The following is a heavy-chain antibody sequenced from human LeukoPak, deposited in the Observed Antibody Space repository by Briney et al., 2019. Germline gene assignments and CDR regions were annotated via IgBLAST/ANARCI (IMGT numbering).Heavy chain of an antibody. J-gene: IGHJ3*02. CDR1: GYTFTGYY. Sequence: ASVKVSCKASGYTFTGYYIHWGRQAPGQGLEWMGWINPNSGGTNYAQKFQGRVTMTRDTSISTAYMELSRLRSDDTAVYYCARAGYCSSTSCYPDAFDIWGQGTMVTVSS. V-gene: IGHV1-2*02. D-gene: IGHD2-2*01. CDR2: INPNSGGT. CDR3: ARAGYCSSTSCYPDAFDI.